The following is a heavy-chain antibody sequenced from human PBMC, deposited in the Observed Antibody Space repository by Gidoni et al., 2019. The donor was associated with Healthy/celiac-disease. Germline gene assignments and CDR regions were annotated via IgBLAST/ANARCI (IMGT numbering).Heavy chain of an antibody. CDR1: GGPIRSGSYY. V-gene: IGHV4-61*02. CDR2: IYTSGST. Sequence: QVQLQESGPGLVKPSKNLSLNGTVSGGPIRSGSYYWSWIRQPAGKGLEWIGRIYTSGSTNYNPSLKSRVTISVDTSKNQLSLKLNSVTAADTALYYCARELTGTTNWFDPWGQGTLVTVSS. CDR3: ARELTGTTNWFDP. J-gene: IGHJ5*02. D-gene: IGHD1-7*01.